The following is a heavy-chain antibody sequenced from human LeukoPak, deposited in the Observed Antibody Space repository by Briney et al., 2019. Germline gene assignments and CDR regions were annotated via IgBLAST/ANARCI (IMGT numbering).Heavy chain of an antibody. CDR1: GFTFSSYE. D-gene: IGHD4-17*01. V-gene: IGHV3-48*03. J-gene: IGHJ3*02. CDR3: ASITVTSDAFDI. CDR2: ISRSGSAI. Sequence: GGSLRLSCAASGFTFSSYEMNWVRQAPGKGLEWVSYISRSGSAIYYADSVKGRFTISRDNSKNTLYLQMNSLRAEDTAVYYCASITVTSDAFDIWGQGTMVTVSS.